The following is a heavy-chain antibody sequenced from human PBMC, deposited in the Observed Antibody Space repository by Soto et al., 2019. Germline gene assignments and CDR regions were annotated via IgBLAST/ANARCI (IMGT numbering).Heavy chain of an antibody. V-gene: IGHV4-34*01. J-gene: IGHJ6*02. Sequence: SETLSLTCAVYGGSFSCYYWSGIGQPPGKGLEWIGEINHSGSTNYNPSLKSRVTISVDTSKNQFSLKLSSVTAADTAVYYCARGGSTIFGVVIYYYYYGMDVWGQGTTVTVSS. CDR1: GGSFSCYY. CDR3: ARGGSTIFGVVIYYYYYGMDV. D-gene: IGHD3-3*01. CDR2: INHSGST.